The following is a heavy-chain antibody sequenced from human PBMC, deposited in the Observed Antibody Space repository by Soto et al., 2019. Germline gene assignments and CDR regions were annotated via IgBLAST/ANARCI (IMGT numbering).Heavy chain of an antibody. J-gene: IGHJ5*02. Sequence: ASVKVSCKASGYTFTSYDINWVRQATGQGLEWMGWMNPNSGNTGYAQKFQGRVTMTRNTSISTVYMELSSLRSEDTAVYYCAGESPSNNWFDPWGQGTLVTVSS. CDR3: AGESPSNNWFDP. V-gene: IGHV1-8*01. CDR1: GYTFTSYD. CDR2: MNPNSGNT. D-gene: IGHD3-10*01.